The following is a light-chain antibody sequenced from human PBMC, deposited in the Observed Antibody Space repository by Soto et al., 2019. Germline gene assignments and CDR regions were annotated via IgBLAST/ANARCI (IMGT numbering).Light chain of an antibody. CDR3: QQYGSSPPT. J-gene: IGKJ4*01. Sequence: EIVLTQSPGTLSVSPGETATLSCRASQTVSSNYVAWYQQKPGQAPTHLIYGATNRATGVPDNFSGGGYGTAFTLTIFSLEPEDSAIYSCQQYGSSPPTFGGGTKVEIK. CDR2: GAT. CDR1: QTVSSNY. V-gene: IGKV3-20*01.